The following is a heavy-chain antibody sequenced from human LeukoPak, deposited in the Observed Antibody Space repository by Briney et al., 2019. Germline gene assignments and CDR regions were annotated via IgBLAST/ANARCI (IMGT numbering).Heavy chain of an antibody. CDR3: AKGDYYDSSGYLLDF. Sequence: SETLSLTCTVSGASISSFYWTWIRQPAGKGLEWIGRIYTSGSTNYNPSLKSRVTISVGKSENQFSLKLTSVTAADTAVYYCAKGDYYDSSGYLLDFWGEGTLVTVSS. J-gene: IGHJ4*02. V-gene: IGHV4-4*07. CDR2: IYTSGST. CDR1: GASISSFY. D-gene: IGHD3-22*01.